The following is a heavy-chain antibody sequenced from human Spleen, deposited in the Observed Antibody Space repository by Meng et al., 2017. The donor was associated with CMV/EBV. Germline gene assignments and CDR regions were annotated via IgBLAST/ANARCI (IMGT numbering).Heavy chain of an antibody. CDR2: IYSGGRT. CDR3: AKDTGADSAHYY. V-gene: IGHV3-66*02. D-gene: IGHD7-27*01. J-gene: IGHJ4*02. CDR1: GFTVSNNY. Sequence: GESLKISCAASGFTVSNNYMSWVRQAPGKGLEWVSVIYSGGRTFYAESVKGRFTISRDNSKNTLYLQMNSLRAEDTAVYYCAKDTGADSAHYYWGQGTLVTVSS.